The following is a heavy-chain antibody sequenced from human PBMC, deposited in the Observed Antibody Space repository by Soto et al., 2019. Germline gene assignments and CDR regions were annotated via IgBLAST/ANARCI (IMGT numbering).Heavy chain of an antibody. Sequence: LRLSCAASGFTFSSYAMSWVRQAPGKGLEWVSAISGSGGSTYYADSVKGRFTISRDNSKNTLYLQMNSLRAEDTAVYYCAKVPSTVVTPDRNWFDPWGQGTLVTVSS. D-gene: IGHD4-17*01. J-gene: IGHJ5*02. CDR2: ISGSGGST. V-gene: IGHV3-23*01. CDR1: GFTFSSYA. CDR3: AKVPSTVVTPDRNWFDP.